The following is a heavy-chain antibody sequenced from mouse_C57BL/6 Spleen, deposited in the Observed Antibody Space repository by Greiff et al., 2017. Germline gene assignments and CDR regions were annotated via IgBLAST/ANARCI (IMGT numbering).Heavy chain of an antibody. D-gene: IGHD1-1*01. Sequence: EVQLQESGPELVKPGASVKMSCKASGYTFTDYNMHWVKQSHGKSLEWIGYINPNNGGTSYNQKFKGKATLTVNKSSSTAYMELRSLTSEDSAVYYCARGGTTVVAVRYFDVWGTGTTVTVSS. CDR2: INPNNGGT. J-gene: IGHJ1*03. V-gene: IGHV1-22*01. CDR3: ARGGTTVVAVRYFDV. CDR1: GYTFTDYN.